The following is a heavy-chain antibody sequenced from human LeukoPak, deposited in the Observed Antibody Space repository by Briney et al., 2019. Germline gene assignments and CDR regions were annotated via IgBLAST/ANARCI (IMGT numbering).Heavy chain of an antibody. D-gene: IGHD5-18*01. Sequence: PSETLSLTCAVYGGSFSGYYWSWIREPPGKGLEWIGEINHSGSTNYNLSLKSRVTISVDTSKNQFSLKLSSVTAADTAVYYCARGPGYGQANFDYWGQGTLVTVSS. J-gene: IGHJ4*02. CDR3: ARGPGYGQANFDY. CDR2: INHSGST. V-gene: IGHV4-34*01. CDR1: GGSFSGYY.